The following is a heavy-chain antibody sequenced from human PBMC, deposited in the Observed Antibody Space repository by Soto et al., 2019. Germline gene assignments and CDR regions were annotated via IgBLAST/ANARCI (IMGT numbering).Heavy chain of an antibody. V-gene: IGHV1-69*15. CDR3: AREDRDRETGLVPAAIDGMDV. CDR2: IIPIFGIA. J-gene: IGHJ6*02. Sequence: QVQLVQSGAEVKKPGSSVKVSCKASGGTFSRYRITWVRQAPGHGLEWIGRIIPIFGIASYAQKFQVRVTITADESTSTAYMELSSLRSDDTAVYYCAREDRDRETGLVPAAIDGMDVWGQGTTVTVSS. CDR1: GGTFSRYR. D-gene: IGHD2-2*01.